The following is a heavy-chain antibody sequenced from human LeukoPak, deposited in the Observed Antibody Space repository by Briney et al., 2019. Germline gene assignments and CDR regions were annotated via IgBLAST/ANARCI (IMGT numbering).Heavy chain of an antibody. CDR2: IIPIFGTA. CDR1: GGTFSSYA. D-gene: IGHD6-19*01. J-gene: IGHJ4*02. Sequence: SVKVSCKASGGTFSSYAISWVRQAPGQGLEWMGGIIPIFGTANYAQKFQGRVTITADESTSTAYMELSSLRSEDTAVYYCASTTTLAVAGNFDYWGQGTLVTVSS. V-gene: IGHV1-69*13. CDR3: ASTTTLAVAGNFDY.